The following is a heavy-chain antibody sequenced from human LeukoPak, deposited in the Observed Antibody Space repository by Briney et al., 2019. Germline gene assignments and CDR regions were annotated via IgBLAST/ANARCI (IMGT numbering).Heavy chain of an antibody. J-gene: IGHJ4*02. CDR2: ISYDGGNK. CDR3: AKERQWLVPEYFDY. CDR1: GFTFSGYW. Sequence: PGGSLRLSCAASGFTFSGYWMSWVRQAPGKGLEWVAVISYDGGNKYYADSVKGRFTISRENSKNTLYLQMNSLRADDTAVYYCAKERQWLVPEYFDYWGQGTLVTVSS. D-gene: IGHD6-19*01. V-gene: IGHV3-30*18.